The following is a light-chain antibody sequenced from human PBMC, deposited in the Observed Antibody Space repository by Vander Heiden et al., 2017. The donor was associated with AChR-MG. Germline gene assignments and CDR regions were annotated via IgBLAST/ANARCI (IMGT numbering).Light chain of an antibody. CDR3: AAWDDSLSGYV. J-gene: IGLJ1*01. V-gene: IGLV1-47*01. CDR1: SSNIGSNY. CDR2: RNN. Sequence: VLTQPPSASGTPGPRVTISCSGSSSNIGSNYVYWYQQLPGTAPKLLIYRNNQRPSGVPDRFSGSKSGTSASLAISGLRSEDEADYYCAAWDDSLSGYVFGTGTKVTVL.